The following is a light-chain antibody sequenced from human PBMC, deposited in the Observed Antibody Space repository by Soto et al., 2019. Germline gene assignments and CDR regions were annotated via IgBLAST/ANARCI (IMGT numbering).Light chain of an antibody. CDR3: QSYDSSLSGYV. CDR1: SSNIGAGYE. J-gene: IGLJ1*01. V-gene: IGLV1-40*01. Sequence: QSVLTQPPSVSEAPGQRVNISCTGRSSNIGAGYEAHWYQQVPGTAPKLLIYENNNRPSGVPDRFSGSKSGTSAYLAITGLQAEDEAEYYCQSYDSSLSGYVFGTGTKLTVL. CDR2: ENN.